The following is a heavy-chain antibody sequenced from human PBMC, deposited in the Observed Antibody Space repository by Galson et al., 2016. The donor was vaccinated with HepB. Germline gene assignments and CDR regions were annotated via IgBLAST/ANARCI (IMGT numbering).Heavy chain of an antibody. CDR3: ARDPTRLTFPYYFDL. V-gene: IGHV3-30*04. D-gene: IGHD4/OR15-4a*01. CDR1: GFTFSRYA. Sequence: SLRLSCAASGFTFSRYAVHWVRQAPGRGLDWVAFISVDGRSTYYADSVKGRFIISRDISKNTVFLQMSSLRAEDTAVYYCARDPTRLTFPYYFDLWGQGTLVTVSS. J-gene: IGHJ4*02. CDR2: ISVDGRST.